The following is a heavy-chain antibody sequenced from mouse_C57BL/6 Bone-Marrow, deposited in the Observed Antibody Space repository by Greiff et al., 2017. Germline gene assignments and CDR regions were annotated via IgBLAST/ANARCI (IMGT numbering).Heavy chain of an antibody. CDR3: ARRDGNYPRYYAMDY. Sequence: QVQLQQPGAELVRPGSSVKLSCKASGYTFTSYWMYWVKQRPIQGLEWIGNIDPSDSETHYNQKFKDKATLTVDKSSSTAYMQLSSLTSEDSAVYYCARRDGNYPRYYAMDYWGQGTSVTVSS. D-gene: IGHD2-1*01. CDR2: IDPSDSET. V-gene: IGHV1-52*01. J-gene: IGHJ4*01. CDR1: GYTFTSYW.